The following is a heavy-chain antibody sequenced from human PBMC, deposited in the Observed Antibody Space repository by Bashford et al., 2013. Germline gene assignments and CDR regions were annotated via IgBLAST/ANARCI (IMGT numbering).Heavy chain of an antibody. J-gene: IGHJ4*02. V-gene: IGHV4-34*01. CDR1: GGSFSGYY. CDR3: ARLDTAVVRTFDY. CDR2: INHSGST. D-gene: IGHD5-18*01. Sequence: SETLSLTCAVYGGSFSGYYWSWIRQPPGKGLEWIGEINHSGSTNYNPSLKSRVTISVDTSKNQFSLKLSSVTAADTAVYYCARLDTAVVRTFDYWGQGTLVTVSS.